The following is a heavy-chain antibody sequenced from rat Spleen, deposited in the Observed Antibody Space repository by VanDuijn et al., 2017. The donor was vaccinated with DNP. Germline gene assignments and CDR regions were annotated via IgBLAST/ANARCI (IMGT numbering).Heavy chain of an antibody. CDR1: GFSLTSYN. Sequence: QVQLKESGPGLVQPSQTLSLTCTVAGFSLTSYNVHWVRQLPGNGLEWRGVIWNTGGTRYNSALKSRLSITKDTSRSQVFVNRNSLQTEDTATYYCAICGYEGHYYVMDAWGQGTSVTVSS. D-gene: IGHD1-12*01. J-gene: IGHJ4*01. CDR2: IWNTGGT. V-gene: IGHV2-41*01. CDR3: AICGYEGHYYVMDA.